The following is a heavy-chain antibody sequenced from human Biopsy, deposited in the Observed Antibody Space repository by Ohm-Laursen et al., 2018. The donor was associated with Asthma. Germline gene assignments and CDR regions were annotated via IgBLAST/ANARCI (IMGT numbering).Heavy chain of an antibody. CDR2: VYYSGST. J-gene: IGHJ6*02. Sequence: GTLSLTCTVSGGSINNFYWSWIRQPPGKGLESIGHVYYSGSTNYNPSLKSRVTMSLDTSKSQFSLRLTSVTPADTALYYCARYCSGGFSYYEYAMDVWGQGTPVTVSS. CDR1: GGSINNFY. CDR3: ARYCSGGFSYYEYAMDV. D-gene: IGHD2-15*01. V-gene: IGHV4-59*01.